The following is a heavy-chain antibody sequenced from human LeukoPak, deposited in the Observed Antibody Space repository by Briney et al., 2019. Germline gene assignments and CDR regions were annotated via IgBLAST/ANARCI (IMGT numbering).Heavy chain of an antibody. CDR3: ARRGEMATVRGDHFDS. V-gene: IGHV1-46*01. CDR2: INPSSGGT. CDR1: GYTFTSHY. D-gene: IGHD5-24*01. J-gene: IGHJ4*02. Sequence: ASVKVSCKASGYTFTSHYMHWVRQAPGQGLEWMGIINPSSGGTSYTQKFQGRVTMTRDTSTSTVYVELSSLRSEHSAAYYCARRGEMATVRGDHFDSWGQGTLVAVSS.